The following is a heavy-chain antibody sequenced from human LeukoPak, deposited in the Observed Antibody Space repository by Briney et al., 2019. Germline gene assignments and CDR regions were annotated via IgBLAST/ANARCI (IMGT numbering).Heavy chain of an antibody. CDR3: ARDMKVRGVIIQYYFDY. CDR2: IYTSGST. V-gene: IGHV4-61*02. D-gene: IGHD3-10*01. J-gene: IGHJ4*02. Sequence: PSETLSLTCTVSGGSISSGSYYWSWIRQPAGKGLEWIGRIYTSGSTNYNPSLKSRVTISVDTSKNQFSLKLSSVTAADTAVYYCARDMKVRGVIIQYYFDYWGQGTLVTVSS. CDR1: GGSISSGSYY.